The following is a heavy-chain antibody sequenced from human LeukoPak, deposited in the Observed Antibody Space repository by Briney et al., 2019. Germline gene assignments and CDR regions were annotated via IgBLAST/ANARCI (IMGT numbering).Heavy chain of an antibody. Sequence: ATVKVSCKASGYTFTGYYIHWVRQAPGQGLEWMGWINPNSGGTNYAQKFQGRVTMTGDTSISTAYMELSSLRSDDTAVYYCARDTAYYDGEYYFEYWGQGALVTVSS. CDR3: ARDTAYYDGEYYFEY. J-gene: IGHJ4*02. CDR1: GYTFTGYY. D-gene: IGHD3-22*01. V-gene: IGHV1-2*02. CDR2: INPNSGGT.